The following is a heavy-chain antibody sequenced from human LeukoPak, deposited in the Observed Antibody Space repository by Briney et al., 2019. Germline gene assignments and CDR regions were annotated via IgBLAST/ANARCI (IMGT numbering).Heavy chain of an antibody. Sequence: PGGSLRLSCAASGFTFSSYSMNWVRQAPGKGLEWVSSISSSSSYIYYADSVKGRFTISRDNAKNSLYLQMNSLRAEDTAVYYCARALVLLWFGEEDYGMDVWGRGTTVTVSS. J-gene: IGHJ6*02. D-gene: IGHD3-10*01. CDR1: GFTFSSYS. CDR2: ISSSSSYI. CDR3: ARALVLLWFGEEDYGMDV. V-gene: IGHV3-21*01.